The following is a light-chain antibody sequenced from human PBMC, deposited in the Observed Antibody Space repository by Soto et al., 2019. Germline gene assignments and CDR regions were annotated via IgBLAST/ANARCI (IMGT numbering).Light chain of an antibody. CDR1: EGVSSSY. CDR2: ATS. CDR3: QQYGMSYR. V-gene: IGKV3-20*01. J-gene: IGKJ2*03. Sequence: EIVLTQSPGTLSLSPGDTATLSCRASEGVSSSYLAWYQQIPGQAPRLLIYATSNRATGVPDRFTGSGSVRDFTLTISSLEPEDFAVYFCQQYGMSYRFGQGTKLEIK.